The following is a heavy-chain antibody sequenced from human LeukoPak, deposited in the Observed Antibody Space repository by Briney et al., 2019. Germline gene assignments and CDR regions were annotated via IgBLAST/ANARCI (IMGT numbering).Heavy chain of an antibody. J-gene: IGHJ5*02. CDR2: IYTSGST. D-gene: IGHD6-13*01. CDR1: GGSISNGSYY. Sequence: SETLSLTCTVSGGSISNGSYYWSWIRQPAGKGLEWIGRIYTSGSTNYNPSLKSRVTISVDTSKNQFSLKLSSVTAADTAVYYCARDREQQLARGWFDPWGQGTLVTVSS. CDR3: ARDREQQLARGWFDP. V-gene: IGHV4-61*02.